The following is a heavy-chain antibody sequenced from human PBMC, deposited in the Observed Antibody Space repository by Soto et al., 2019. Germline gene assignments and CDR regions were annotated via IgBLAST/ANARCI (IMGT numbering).Heavy chain of an antibody. Sequence: PGGSLRLSCAASGFTFSTYWVNWVRQAPGKGLEWVANIKQDGSEKYYVDSVKGRFAISRDNAKDSLFLQMNNLRAEDTAVYYRVRDWSTFWGMDVWGQGTTVTVSS. J-gene: IGHJ6*02. CDR3: VRDWSTFWGMDV. CDR2: IKQDGSEK. CDR1: GFTFSTYW. V-gene: IGHV3-7*01.